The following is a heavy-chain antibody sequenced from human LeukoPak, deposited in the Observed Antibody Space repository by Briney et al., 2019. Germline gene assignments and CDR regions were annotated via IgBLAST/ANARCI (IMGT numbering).Heavy chain of an antibody. CDR1: GFTFSSYA. V-gene: IGHV3-23*01. CDR3: AKGKYYYDSSGYQAGGYFDY. Sequence: GGSLRLSCAASGFTFSSYAMSWVRQAPGKGLEWVSAISGSGGSTYYADSVEGRFTISRDNSKNTLYLQMNSLRAEDTAVYYCAKGKYYYDSSGYQAGGYFDYWGQGTLVTVSS. CDR2: ISGSGGST. J-gene: IGHJ4*02. D-gene: IGHD3-22*01.